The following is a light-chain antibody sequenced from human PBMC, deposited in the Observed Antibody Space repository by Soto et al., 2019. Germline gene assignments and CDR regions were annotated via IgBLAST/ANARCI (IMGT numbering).Light chain of an antibody. CDR3: QQYNEWPPFT. V-gene: IGKV3D-20*02. Sequence: EFVLTQSPGTLSLSPGEGATLSCRASQSLTNSFIAWYQQKPGQAPRLLIYDTSIRASGIPDRFSGSGSGTDFTLTISRLEPEDFAVYYCQQYNEWPPFTFGQGTRLEI. J-gene: IGKJ5*01. CDR2: DTS. CDR1: QSLTNSF.